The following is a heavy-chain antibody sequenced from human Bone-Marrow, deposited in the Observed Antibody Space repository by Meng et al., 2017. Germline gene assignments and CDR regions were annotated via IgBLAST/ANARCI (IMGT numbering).Heavy chain of an antibody. CDR3: ARDADISTDGKLCGDY. V-gene: IGHV1-2*06. J-gene: IGHJ4*02. Sequence: ASVKVSCKPSVYNFPDYYIHWVRRAPGQGLEWMGRINPKSGDTHYEQKFQARVTMTGDTSISTAYMELSGLRSDDTAMYYCARDADISTDGKLCGDYWGQGTLVTVSS. CDR2: INPKSGDT. CDR1: VYNFPDYY. D-gene: IGHD5-12*01.